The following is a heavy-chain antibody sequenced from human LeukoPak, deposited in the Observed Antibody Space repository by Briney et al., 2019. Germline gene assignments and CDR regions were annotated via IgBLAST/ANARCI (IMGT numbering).Heavy chain of an antibody. J-gene: IGHJ5*02. V-gene: IGHV3-21*01. CDR1: GFTFSSYS. Sequence: GGSLRLSRAASGFTFSSYSMNWVRQAPGKGLEWVSSISSSSSYIYYADSVKGRFTISRDNAKNSLYLQMNSLRAEDTAVYYCARDYLATSSWYNHWGQGTLVTVSS. D-gene: IGHD2-2*01. CDR2: ISSSSSYI. CDR3: ARDYLATSSWYNH.